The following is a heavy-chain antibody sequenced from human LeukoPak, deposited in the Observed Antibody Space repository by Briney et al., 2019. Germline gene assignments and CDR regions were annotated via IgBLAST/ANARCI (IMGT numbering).Heavy chain of an antibody. CDR3: ARDLSSSSWYGDWYFDL. J-gene: IGHJ2*01. V-gene: IGHV4-4*07. Sequence: SETLSLTCTVSGGSISSYYWSWIRQPAGKGLEWIGRIYASGSTNYNPSLKSRVTMSVDTSKNQFSLKLSSVTAADTAVYYCARDLSSSSWYGDWYFDLWGRGTLVTVSS. D-gene: IGHD6-13*01. CDR2: IYASGST. CDR1: GGSISSYY.